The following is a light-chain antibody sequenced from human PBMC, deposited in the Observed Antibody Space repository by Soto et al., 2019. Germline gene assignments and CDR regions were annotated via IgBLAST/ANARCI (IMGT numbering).Light chain of an antibody. CDR2: KAS. CDR3: QQYNSYSMYT. Sequence: DIQMTQSPSTLSASVGDRVTITCRASQSISSWLAWYQQKPGKAPKRLIYKASSLESGVTSRFSGSGSGTEFSLTISSLQPDDFATYYCQQYNSYSMYTFGQGTKLEIK. J-gene: IGKJ2*01. CDR1: QSISSW. V-gene: IGKV1-5*03.